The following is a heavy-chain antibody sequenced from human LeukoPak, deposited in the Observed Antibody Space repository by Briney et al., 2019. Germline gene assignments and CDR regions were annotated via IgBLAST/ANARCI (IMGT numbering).Heavy chain of an antibody. J-gene: IGHJ4*02. CDR2: ISGSGGIT. D-gene: IGHD6-13*01. V-gene: IGHV3-23*01. CDR3: AKSGREYSSSWYNFDY. Sequence: GGSLRLSPAPSGYSFINYALSAVRETPRGRLEWVSAISGSGGITFYADSVKGRCTISRDSSKNTVYLQMNSLRAEDTAVYYCAKSGREYSSSWYNFDYWGQGTLVTVSS. CDR1: GYSFINYA.